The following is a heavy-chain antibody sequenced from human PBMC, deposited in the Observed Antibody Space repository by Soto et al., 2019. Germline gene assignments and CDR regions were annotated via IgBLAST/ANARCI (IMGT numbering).Heavy chain of an antibody. J-gene: IGHJ6*02. CDR1: GYTFTSYD. D-gene: IGHD2-15*01. V-gene: IGHV1-8*01. CDR3: ARDHCSGGSCYPRSMDV. Sequence: ASVKVSCKASGYTFTSYDINWLRQATGQGLEWMGWMNPNSGNTGYAQKFQGRVTMTRDTSTSTVYMELSSLRSEDTAVYYCARDHCSGGSCYPRSMDVWGQGTTVTVSS. CDR2: MNPNSGNT.